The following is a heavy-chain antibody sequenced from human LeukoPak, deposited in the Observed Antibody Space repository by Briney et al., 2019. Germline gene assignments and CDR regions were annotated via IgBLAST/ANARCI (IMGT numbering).Heavy chain of an antibody. D-gene: IGHD3-22*01. CDR3: VRDLELDHYDSSGYAY. CDR2: IKSDGSNT. V-gene: IGHV3-74*01. Sequence: GGSLRLLCAASGLTYGSYRMHAAPPAQGKGLIWVPRIKSDGSNTDYADSVKGRFTISRDNAKNTLFLQMNSLRAEDTAVYYCVRDLELDHYDSSGYAYWGQGTLVTVSS. CDR1: GLTYGSYR. J-gene: IGHJ4*02.